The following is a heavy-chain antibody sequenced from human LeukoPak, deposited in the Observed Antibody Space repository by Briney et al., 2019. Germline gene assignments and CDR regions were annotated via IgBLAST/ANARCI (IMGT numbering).Heavy chain of an antibody. CDR2: INHSGST. J-gene: IGHJ5*02. V-gene: IGHV4-34*01. D-gene: IGHD3-3*01. Sequence: SETLSLTCAVYGGSFSGYYWSWIRQPPGKGLEWIGEINHSGSTNYNPSLKSRVTISVDTSKNQFSLKLSSVTAADTAVYYFARAGVVWFDPWGQGTLVTVSS. CDR1: GGSFSGYY. CDR3: ARAGVVWFDP.